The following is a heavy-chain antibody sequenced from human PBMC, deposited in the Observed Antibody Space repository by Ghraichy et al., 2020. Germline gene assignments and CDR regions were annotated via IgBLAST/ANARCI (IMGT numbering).Heavy chain of an antibody. CDR2: IYYSGST. J-gene: IGHJ6*02. CDR3: AKGFWSGYYKDYGMDV. CDR1: GGSISSYY. V-gene: IGHV4-59*01. Sequence: SETLSLTCTVSGGSISSYYWSWIRQPPGKGLEWIGYIYYSGSTNYNPSLKSRVTISVDTSKNQFSLKLSSVTAADTAVYYCAKGFWSGYYKDYGMDVWGQGTTVTVSS. D-gene: IGHD3-3*01.